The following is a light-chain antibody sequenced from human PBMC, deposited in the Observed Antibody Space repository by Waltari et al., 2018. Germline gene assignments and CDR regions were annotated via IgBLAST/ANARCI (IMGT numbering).Light chain of an antibody. Sequence: IQLPQSPSYLSTSVGDRVTITCRASQGINTYLAWYQQKSGKAPKLLIYAASTLQSGVPSRFSGSGSGTDFTLTISSLQPEDFATYYCQQLATYPITSGQGTRLEIK. CDR2: AAS. V-gene: IGKV1-9*01. CDR3: QQLATYPIT. CDR1: QGINTY. J-gene: IGKJ5*01.